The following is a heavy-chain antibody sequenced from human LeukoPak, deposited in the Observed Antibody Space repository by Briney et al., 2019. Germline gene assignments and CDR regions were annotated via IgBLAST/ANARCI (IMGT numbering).Heavy chain of an antibody. D-gene: IGHD2-8*01. CDR1: GFTFSNYD. CDR2: IRYDGSHK. Sequence: GGSLRLSCAASGFTFSNYDMHWVRQAPGKGLEWVAFIRYDGSHKFYADSVKGRFSISRDSSKNILYLQMNSLRAEDTAVYYCAKDRCSNGIGCYYYYMDVWGKGTTVTISS. V-gene: IGHV3-30*02. J-gene: IGHJ6*03. CDR3: AKDRCSNGIGCYYYYMDV.